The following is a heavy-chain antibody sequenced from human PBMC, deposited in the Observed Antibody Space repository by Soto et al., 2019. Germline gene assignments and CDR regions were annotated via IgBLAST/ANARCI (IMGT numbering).Heavy chain of an antibody. CDR3: ARGSAAAGPYYFDY. CDR1: GYTFTTYA. J-gene: IGHJ4*02. V-gene: IGHV1-3*01. Sequence: ASVKVSCKASGYTFTTYAMHWVRQAPGQRLEWMGWINAGNGATKYSQNFQDRVTIARDASANTAFMEPSSLRSEDTAVYYCARGSAAAGPYYFDYWAQGTLVTVSS. D-gene: IGHD6-13*01. CDR2: INAGNGAT.